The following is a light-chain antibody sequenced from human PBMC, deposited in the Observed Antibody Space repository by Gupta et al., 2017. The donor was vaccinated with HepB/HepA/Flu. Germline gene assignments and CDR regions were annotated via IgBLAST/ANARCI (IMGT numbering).Light chain of an antibody. CDR2: WAS. CDR3: QQYYSTPYT. Sequence: DIVLTQSPDSLAVSLGERATTNCKSSQNILYSSNNNDYLAWYQLKPGQPPKLLIHWASTRESGVPDRFRGSGSGTDFTLTIDSLQAEDAAVYFCQQYYSTPYTFGQGTKLEIK. V-gene: IGKV4-1*01. J-gene: IGKJ2*01. CDR1: QNILYSSNNNDY.